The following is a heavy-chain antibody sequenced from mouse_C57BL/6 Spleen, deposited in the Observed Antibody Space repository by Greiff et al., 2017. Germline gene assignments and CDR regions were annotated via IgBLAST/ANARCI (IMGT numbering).Heavy chain of an antibody. CDR1: GYTFTDYY. Sequence: VQLQQSGPELVKPGASVKISCKASGYTFTDYYMNWVKQSHGKSLEWIGDINPNNGGTSSNQKFKGQATLTVDKSSSTAYMELRSLTSEDSAVYYCANYYGSSYAYYAMDYWGQGTSVTVSS. D-gene: IGHD1-1*01. J-gene: IGHJ4*01. CDR2: INPNNGGT. V-gene: IGHV1-26*01. CDR3: ANYYGSSYAYYAMDY.